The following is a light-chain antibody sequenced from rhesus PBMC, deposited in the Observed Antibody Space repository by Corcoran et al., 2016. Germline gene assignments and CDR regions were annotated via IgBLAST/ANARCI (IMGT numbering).Light chain of an antibody. J-gene: IGKJ4*01. V-gene: IGKV3-42*03. CDR3: HQYSNWPRALS. CDR1: QSVSIS. CDR2: GAS. Sequence: EIVLTQSPATLSLSPGERATLTCRASQSVSISLAWYQRKPGQVPRLLTYGASSRATGIPYRFSGSGSGTDFTLTLSSLEPEDFAVYYCHQYSNWPRALSFGGGTKVEIK.